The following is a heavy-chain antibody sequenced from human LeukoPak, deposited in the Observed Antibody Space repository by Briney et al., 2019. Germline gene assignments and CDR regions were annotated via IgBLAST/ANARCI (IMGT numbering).Heavy chain of an antibody. CDR2: MNPNTGNT. CDR1: GYNFATYG. CDR3: ARAPLGPYFDNTGTTFDS. D-gene: IGHD3-9*01. J-gene: IGHJ4*02. Sequence: GASVKVSCKTAGYNFATYGIYWVRQATGQGPEWMGWMNPNTGNTAYAQKFQGRVTMTRDTSINTAYMELSRLRYEDTAIYYCARAPLGPYFDNTGTTFDSWGQGTLVTVSS. V-gene: IGHV1-8*01.